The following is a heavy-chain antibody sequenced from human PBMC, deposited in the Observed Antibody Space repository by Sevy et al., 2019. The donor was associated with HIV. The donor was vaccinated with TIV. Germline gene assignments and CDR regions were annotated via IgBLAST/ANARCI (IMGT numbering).Heavy chain of an antibody. J-gene: IGHJ4*02. V-gene: IGHV1-2*02. CDR1: GHTFNAYY. D-gene: IGHD2-15*01. Sequence: ASVKVSCKTSGHTFNAYYTHWVRQAPGQGLEWMAWINPNNGDTNYAQKFQGRVTITSDTSISTTYMELSRLTSDDTGIYYCAAPGPSWSGGTCYDFDYWGQGTLVTVSS. CDR3: AAPGPSWSGGTCYDFDY. CDR2: INPNNGDT.